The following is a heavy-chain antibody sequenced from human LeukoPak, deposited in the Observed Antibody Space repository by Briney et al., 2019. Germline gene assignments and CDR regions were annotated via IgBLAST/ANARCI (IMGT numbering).Heavy chain of an antibody. D-gene: IGHD3-16*01. CDR2: INPSGGST. CDR1: GGTFRSYA. CDR3: ASSLTHDPLH. J-gene: IGHJ4*02. Sequence: ASVKVSCKASGGTFRSYAINWVRQAPGQGLEWMGIINPSGGSTSYAQKFQGRVTMTRDTSTSTVYMELSSLRSEDTAVYYCASSLTHDPLHWGQGTLVTVSS. V-gene: IGHV1-46*01.